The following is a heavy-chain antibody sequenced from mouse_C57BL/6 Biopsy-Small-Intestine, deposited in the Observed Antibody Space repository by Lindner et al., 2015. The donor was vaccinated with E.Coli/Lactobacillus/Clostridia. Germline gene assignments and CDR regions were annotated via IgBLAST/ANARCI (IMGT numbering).Heavy chain of an antibody. J-gene: IGHJ2*01. CDR1: DYSITSGYD. CDR2: ISYSGSI. D-gene: IGHD1-1*01. CDR3: VRGYYGSTYGYYFDY. V-gene: IGHV3-1*01. Sequence: VQLQESGPGMVKPSQSLSLTCTVTDYSITSGYDWHWIRHFPGNKLEWMGYISYSGSINYNPSLKSRISITHDTSKNHFFLKLNSVTIEDTATYYCVRGYYGSTYGYYFDYWGQGTTLTVSS.